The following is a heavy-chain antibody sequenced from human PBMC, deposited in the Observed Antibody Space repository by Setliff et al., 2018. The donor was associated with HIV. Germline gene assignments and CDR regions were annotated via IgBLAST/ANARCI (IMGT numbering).Heavy chain of an antibody. D-gene: IGHD1-26*01. CDR2: IIPIFGTA. CDR3: ARVTDGRVAFDI. V-gene: IGHV1-69*05. Sequence: SVKVSCKASGGTFSSYAISWVRQAPGQGLEWMGRIIPIFGTANYAQRLQGRVTMSTDTSTSTAYMELGSLRSDDTAVYYCARVTDGRVAFDIWGQGTMVTVSS. CDR1: GGTFSSYA. J-gene: IGHJ3*02.